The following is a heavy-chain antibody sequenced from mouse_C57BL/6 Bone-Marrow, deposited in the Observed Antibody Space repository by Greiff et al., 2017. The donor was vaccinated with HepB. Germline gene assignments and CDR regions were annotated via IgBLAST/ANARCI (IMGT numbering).Heavy chain of an antibody. CDR1: GFTFSDFY. CDR3: ARDADYGSSSSWFAY. J-gene: IGHJ3*01. V-gene: IGHV7-1*01. Sequence: EVKLVESGGGLVQSGRSLRLSCATSGFTFSDFYMEWVRQAPGKGLEWIAASRNKANDYTTEYSASVKGRFIVSRDTSQSILYLQMNARRAEDTAIYYCARDADYGSSSSWFAYWGQGTLVTVSA. CDR2: SRNKANDYTT. D-gene: IGHD1-1*01.